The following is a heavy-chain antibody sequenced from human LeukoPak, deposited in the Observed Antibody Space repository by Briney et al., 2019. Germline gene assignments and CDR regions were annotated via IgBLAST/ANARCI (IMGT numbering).Heavy chain of an antibody. CDR2: LFYSGSN. J-gene: IGHJ4*02. V-gene: IGHV4-59*01. D-gene: IGHD3-10*01. CDR1: GGSISSYY. Sequence: SETLSLTCTVSGGSISSYYWSWVRQPPGKGLEWIAYLFYSGSNNYNPSLESRVTISVDTSKNQFSLKLRSVTAADTAVYYCATVAVIRGVTYFDYWGQGTLVTVSS. CDR3: ATVAVIRGVTYFDY.